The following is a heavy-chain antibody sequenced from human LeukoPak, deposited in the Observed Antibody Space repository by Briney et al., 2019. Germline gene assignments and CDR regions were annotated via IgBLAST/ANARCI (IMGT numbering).Heavy chain of an antibody. CDR2: IYYSGST. Sequence: SETLSLTCTVSGGSISSYYWGWIRQPPGKGLEWIGYIYYSGSTNYNPSLKSRVTISVDTSKNQFSLKLSSVTAADTAVYYCARGVPAATPFDYWGQGTLVTVSS. J-gene: IGHJ4*02. CDR1: GGSISSYY. D-gene: IGHD2-2*01. V-gene: IGHV4-59*01. CDR3: ARGVPAATPFDY.